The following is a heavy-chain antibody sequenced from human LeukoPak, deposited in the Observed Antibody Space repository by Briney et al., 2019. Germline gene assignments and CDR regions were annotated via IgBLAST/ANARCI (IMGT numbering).Heavy chain of an antibody. CDR1: GYTFTNYA. D-gene: IGHD2-15*01. V-gene: IGHV1-3*01. CDR2: INPGNGDT. J-gene: IGHJ6*02. Sequence: ASVTVSCTGSGYTFTNYAVHWVRQAPGQRLEWLGWINPGNGDTKYSQNFQGRVTVTSDTSAATAYVELNSLTSEDTAVYYCARGRWHCRVNCYSVYYYALDVWGQGTTVTVSS. CDR3: ARGRWHCRVNCYSVYYYALDV.